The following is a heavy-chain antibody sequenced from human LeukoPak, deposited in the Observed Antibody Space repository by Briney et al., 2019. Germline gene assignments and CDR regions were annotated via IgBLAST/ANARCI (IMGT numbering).Heavy chain of an antibody. CDR2: IYYSGST. CDR1: GGSISSNY. CDR3: ARGVSYYDSSGYYNEYFQH. V-gene: IGHV4-59*08. J-gene: IGHJ1*01. Sequence: SETLSLTCTVSGGSISSNYWSWIRQPPGKELEWIGYIYYSGSTNYNPSLKSRVTISVDTSKNQFSLKLSSVTAADTAVYYCARGVSYYDSSGYYNEYFQHWGQGTLVSVSS. D-gene: IGHD3-22*01.